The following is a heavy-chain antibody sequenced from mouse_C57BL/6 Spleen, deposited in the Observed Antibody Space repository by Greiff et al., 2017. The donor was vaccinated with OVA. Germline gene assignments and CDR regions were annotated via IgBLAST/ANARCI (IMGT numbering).Heavy chain of an antibody. D-gene: IGHD5-5*01. Sequence: DVQLQESGPELVKPGASVKMSCKASGYTFTDYNMHWVKQSHGKSLEWIGYINPNNGGTSYNQKFKGKATLTVNKSSSTAYMELRSLTSEDSAVYYCARSLPYYYAMDYWGQGTSVTVSS. CDR3: ARSLPYYYAMDY. CDR1: GYTFTDYN. CDR2: INPNNGGT. V-gene: IGHV1-22*01. J-gene: IGHJ4*01.